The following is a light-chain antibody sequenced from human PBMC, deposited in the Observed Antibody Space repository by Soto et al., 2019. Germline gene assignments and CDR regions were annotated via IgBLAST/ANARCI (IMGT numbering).Light chain of an antibody. CDR1: SSDVGGYNY. V-gene: IGLV2-14*01. Sequence: QSALTQPASVSGSPGQSITISCTGTSSDVGGYNYVSWYQQHPGKAPKLLIYDVSNRPSGVSNRFSGSKSGNTASLTISGLQAEDEAHYCNSYASSRSYVFGTGTKVTVL. J-gene: IGLJ1*01. CDR3: NSYASSRSYV. CDR2: DVS.